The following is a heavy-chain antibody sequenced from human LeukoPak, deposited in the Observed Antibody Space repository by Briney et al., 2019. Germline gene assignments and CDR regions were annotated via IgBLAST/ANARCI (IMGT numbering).Heavy chain of an antibody. CDR3: ARGMRVLDY. V-gene: IGHV3-7*01. CDR2: IKQDGSEK. Sequence: GGSLRLSCAASGFTCSSYWMSWVRQAPGKGREWVANIKQDGSEKYYVDSVKGRFTISRDNAKNSLYLQMNSLRAEDTAVYYCARGMRVLDYWGQGTLVTVSS. CDR1: GFTCSSYW. D-gene: IGHD2-8*01. J-gene: IGHJ4*02.